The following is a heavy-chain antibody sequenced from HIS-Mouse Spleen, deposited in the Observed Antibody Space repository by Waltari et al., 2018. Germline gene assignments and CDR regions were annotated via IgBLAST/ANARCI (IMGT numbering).Heavy chain of an antibody. J-gene: IGHJ4*02. CDR3: ARIAEGYTSGWYAFDY. Sequence: QVTLRESGPALVKPTQTLTLTCTFSGFSLSTSGTCVSWIRQPPGKALEWLARNDWDDDKYYSTSLKTRLTISRDTSKNQVVLTMTNMDPLDTATYYCARIAEGYTSGWYAFDYWGQGTLVTVSS. CDR2: NDWDDDK. V-gene: IGHV2-70*15. CDR1: GFSLSTSGTC. D-gene: IGHD6-19*01.